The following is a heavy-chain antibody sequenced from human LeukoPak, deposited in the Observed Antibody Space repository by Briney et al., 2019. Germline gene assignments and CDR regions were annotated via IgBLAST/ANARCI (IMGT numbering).Heavy chain of an antibody. CDR3: ARRERLREYCSNGECYRYALNI. J-gene: IGHJ3*02. D-gene: IGHD2-8*01. Sequence: SETLSLTCTVSGDSIGSYYWTWIRQPPGKGLEWIGNILISGSTNYTPSLKSRITISVDPSKNQFSLKLNSVTAADTAVYYCARRERLREYCSNGECYRYALNIWGQGTKVTVSS. V-gene: IGHV4-4*09. CDR1: GDSIGSYY. CDR2: ILISGST.